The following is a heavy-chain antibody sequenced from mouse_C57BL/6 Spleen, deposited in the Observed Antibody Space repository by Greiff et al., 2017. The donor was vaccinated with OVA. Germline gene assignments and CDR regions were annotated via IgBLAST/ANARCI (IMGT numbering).Heavy chain of an antibody. Sequence: VTLKESGPELVKPGDSVKISCKASGYSFTGYFMNWVMQSHGKSLEWIGRINPYNGDTFYNQKFKGKATLTVDKSSSTAHMELRSLTSEDSAVYYCARGYYGSSYFDYWGQGTTLTVSS. D-gene: IGHD1-1*01. CDR1: GYSFTGYF. CDR3: ARGYYGSSYFDY. CDR2: INPYNGDT. V-gene: IGHV1-20*01. J-gene: IGHJ2*01.